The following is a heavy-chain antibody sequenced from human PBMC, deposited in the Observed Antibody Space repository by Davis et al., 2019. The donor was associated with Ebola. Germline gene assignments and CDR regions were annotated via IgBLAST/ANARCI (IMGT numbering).Heavy chain of an antibody. Sequence: AASVKVSCKASGYTLTSQYIHWVRQAPVQGLEWMGIINPSEGSTDYAQKFQGRVSMTRDTSTSTVYMELRSLRPDDTAIYFCARDLGIRLIMSRCDFWGQGTLVTVSS. CDR3: ARDLGIRLIMSRCDF. CDR2: INPSEGST. CDR1: GYTLTSQY. V-gene: IGHV1-46*01. D-gene: IGHD2-8*01. J-gene: IGHJ4*02.